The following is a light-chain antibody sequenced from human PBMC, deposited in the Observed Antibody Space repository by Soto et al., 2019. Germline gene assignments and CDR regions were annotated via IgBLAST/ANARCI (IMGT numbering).Light chain of an antibody. J-gene: IGKJ4*01. CDR2: GAN. CDR1: KSVSNN. CDR3: QQYNNWPPLT. Sequence: EIVMTQSPATLSVSPGERAILSCRASKSVSNNLAWYQQKPGQAPRLLIYGANTRATGIPARFSGSGSGTEFTLSISSLQSEDFAFYYCQQYNNWPPLTFGGGTKVEIK. V-gene: IGKV3-15*01.